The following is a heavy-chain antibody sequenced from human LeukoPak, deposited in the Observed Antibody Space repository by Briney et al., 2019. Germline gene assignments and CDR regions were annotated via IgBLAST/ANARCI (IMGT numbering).Heavy chain of an antibody. D-gene: IGHD2-15*01. J-gene: IGHJ3*02. CDR1: GGPISNYY. CDR2: KYARGSS. Sequence: PSETLSLTCTVSGGPISNYYWSWIRQPAGKGLEWIERKYARGSSNYNPPVQRRVTMSVDTSKNQFSLKLRSVTAADTAVYYCARGRYCSADICTGGDSFDIWGQGTMVSVSP. CDR3: ARGRYCSADICTGGDSFDI. V-gene: IGHV4-4*07.